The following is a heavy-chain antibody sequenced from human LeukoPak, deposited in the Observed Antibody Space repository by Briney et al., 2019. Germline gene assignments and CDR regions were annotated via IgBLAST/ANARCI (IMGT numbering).Heavy chain of an antibody. CDR1: GYTFTGYY. CDR3: ARPVVAATDAFDI. V-gene: IGHV1-2*02. Sequence: ASVKVSCKASGYTFTGYYMHWVRQAPGQGLEWMGWINPNSGGTNYAQKFQGRVTMTRDTSISTAYMELSRLRSDDTAVYYCARPVVAATDAFDIWGQGTMVTVSS. D-gene: IGHD2-15*01. J-gene: IGHJ3*02. CDR2: INPNSGGT.